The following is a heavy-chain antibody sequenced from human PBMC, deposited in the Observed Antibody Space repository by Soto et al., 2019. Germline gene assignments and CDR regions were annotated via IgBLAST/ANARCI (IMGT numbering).Heavy chain of an antibody. D-gene: IGHD6-19*01. CDR3: ARDMELGAVAGFYYYYGMDV. V-gene: IGHV1-46*01. Sequence: ASVKVSCKASGYTFTSYYMHWVRQAPGQGLEWMGIINPSGGSTSYAQKFQGRVTMTRDTSTSTVYMELSSLRSEDTAVYYCARDMELGAVAGFYYYYGMDVWGQGTTVTVSS. CDR1: GYTFTSYY. CDR2: INPSGGST. J-gene: IGHJ6*02.